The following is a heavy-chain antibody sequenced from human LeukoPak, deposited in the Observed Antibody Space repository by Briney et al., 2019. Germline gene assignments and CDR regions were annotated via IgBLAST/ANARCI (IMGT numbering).Heavy chain of an antibody. CDR2: IYYSGST. CDR3: ASSPNLLAGLVFDY. D-gene: IGHD3/OR15-3a*01. J-gene: IGHJ4*02. Sequence: PSETLSLTCLVSGGSFSNYYWTWIRQPPGKGLEWIGYIYYSGSTYYNPSLKSRVTISVDTSKNQFSLKLSSVTAADTAVYYCASSPNLLAGLVFDYWGQGTLVTVSS. V-gene: IGHV4-59*06. CDR1: GGSFSNYY.